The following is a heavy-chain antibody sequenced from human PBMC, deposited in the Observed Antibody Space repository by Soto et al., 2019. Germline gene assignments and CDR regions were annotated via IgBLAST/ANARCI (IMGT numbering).Heavy chain of an antibody. CDR3: AKRSGDGYNFFDY. CDR2: ISGSGGST. CDR1: GFTFSSYA. J-gene: IGHJ4*02. V-gene: IGHV3-23*01. Sequence: PGGSLRLSCAASGFTFSSYAMSWVRQAPGKGLEWVSAISGSGGSTYYADSAKGRFTISRDNSKNTLYLQMNSLRAEDTAVYYCAKRSGDGYNFFDYWGQGTLVTVSS. D-gene: IGHD5-12*01.